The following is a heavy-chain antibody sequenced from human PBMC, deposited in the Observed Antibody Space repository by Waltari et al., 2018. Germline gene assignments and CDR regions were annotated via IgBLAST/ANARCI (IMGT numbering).Heavy chain of an antibody. CDR3: ATGRYRFFDY. Sequence: EVQLVESGGGSIQPGGSLRLSCGASGFTFSSNFMSWVRQAPGKGLEWVSINYNDGTTYYGDSVKGRFTIYRDNSKSTMYRQMNTLRTEDTAVYYCATGRYRFFDYWGQGTLVTVSS. V-gene: IGHV3-53*01. CDR1: GFTFSSNF. D-gene: IGHD1-26*01. CDR2: NYNDGTT. J-gene: IGHJ4*02.